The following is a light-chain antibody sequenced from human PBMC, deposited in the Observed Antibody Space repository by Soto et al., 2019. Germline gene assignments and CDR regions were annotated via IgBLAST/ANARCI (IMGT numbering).Light chain of an antibody. CDR1: QSISSW. CDR2: EAS. V-gene: IGKV1-5*03. Sequence: DIQMTQSPSTLSASVGDRVTITCRASQSISSWLAWYQQKPGQAPKLLIYEASSLESGVPSRFSGSGSGTEFTLTISSLQPDDFATYYCQQYNSYSTFGQATKLEIK. J-gene: IGKJ2*01. CDR3: QQYNSYST.